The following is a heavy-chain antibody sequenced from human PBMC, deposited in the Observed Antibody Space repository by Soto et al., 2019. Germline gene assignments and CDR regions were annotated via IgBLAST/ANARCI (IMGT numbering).Heavy chain of an antibody. V-gene: IGHV3-30-3*01. D-gene: IGHD4-17*01. CDR3: ARGHGDYSSGLDI. CDR1: GFTFSSYA. Sequence: QVQLVESGGGVVQPGRSLRLSCAASGFTFSSYAIHWVRQAPGKGLEWVAIITYDGTNKYYADSLKGRFTISRDNSKNTLYLQMNSLSIVDTAVYYCARGHGDYSSGLDIWGQGTMVTVST. CDR2: ITYDGTNK. J-gene: IGHJ3*02.